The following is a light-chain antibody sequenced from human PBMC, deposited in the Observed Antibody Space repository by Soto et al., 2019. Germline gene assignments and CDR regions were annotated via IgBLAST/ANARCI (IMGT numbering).Light chain of an antibody. Sequence: IQLTQSPSSLSASVGDRVTITCRASQGISSYLAWYQQKPGKAPKLLIYAASTLQSGVPSRFSGSGSGTDFTLTISSLQAEYFATYYCQVGTTFGGGTKVEIK. V-gene: IGKV1-9*01. CDR2: AAS. J-gene: IGKJ4*01. CDR3: QVGTT. CDR1: QGISSY.